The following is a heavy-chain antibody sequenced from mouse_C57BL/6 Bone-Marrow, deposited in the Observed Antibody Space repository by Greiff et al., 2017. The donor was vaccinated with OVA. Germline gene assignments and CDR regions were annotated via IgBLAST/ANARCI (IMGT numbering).Heavy chain of an antibody. D-gene: IGHD1-2*01. Sequence: EVQGVESGGGLVQPGGSLKLSCAASGFTFSDYGMAWVRQAPRKGPEWVAFISNLAYSIYYADTVTGRFTISRENAKNTLYLEMSSLRSEDTAMYYCARLGYYGSYWYFDVWGTGTTVTVSS. CDR1: GFTFSDYG. CDR3: ARLGYYGSYWYFDV. J-gene: IGHJ1*03. CDR2: ISNLAYSI. V-gene: IGHV5-15*01.